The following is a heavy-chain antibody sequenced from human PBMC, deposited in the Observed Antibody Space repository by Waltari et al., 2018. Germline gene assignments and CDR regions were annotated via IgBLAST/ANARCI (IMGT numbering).Heavy chain of an antibody. CDR1: GGPFSSYA. CDR2: IIPIFGTA. Sequence: QVQLVQSGAEVKKHGSSVKVSCKASGGPFSSYAISWVLQAPGQGLECMVRIIPIFGTANYAQKFQGSVTITADKSTSTAYMELSSLRSEDTAVYYCARDDHAAPDWGQGTMVTVSS. J-gene: IGHJ3*01. D-gene: IGHD6-25*01. CDR3: ARDDHAAPD. V-gene: IGHV1-69*08.